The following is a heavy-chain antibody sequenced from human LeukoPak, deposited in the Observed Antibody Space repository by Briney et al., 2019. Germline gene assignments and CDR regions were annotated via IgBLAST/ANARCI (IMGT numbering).Heavy chain of an antibody. CDR1: GYSISSGYY. V-gene: IGHV4-38-2*02. CDR3: ASGIRYFDLPPDY. CDR2: IYHSGST. D-gene: IGHD3-9*01. J-gene: IGHJ4*02. Sequence: SETLSLTCTVSGYSISSGYYWGWIRQPPGKGLEWIGSIYHSGSTYYNPSLKSRVTISVDTSKNQFSLKLSSVTAADTAVYYCASGIRYFDLPPDYWGQGTLVTVSS.